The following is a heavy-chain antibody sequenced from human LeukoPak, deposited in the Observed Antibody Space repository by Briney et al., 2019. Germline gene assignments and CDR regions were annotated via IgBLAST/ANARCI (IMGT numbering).Heavy chain of an antibody. V-gene: IGHV1-46*01. CDR2: INPSGGST. J-gene: IGHJ4*02. Sequence: ASVKVSCKASGYTFTSYYMHWVRQAPGQGLEWMGIINPSGGSTSYAQKFQGRVTMTRDTSTSTVYMELSSLRSEDTAVYYCARAYADYDILSPPFDYWGQGTLVTVSS. CDR3: ARAYADYDILSPPFDY. D-gene: IGHD3-9*01. CDR1: GYTFTSYY.